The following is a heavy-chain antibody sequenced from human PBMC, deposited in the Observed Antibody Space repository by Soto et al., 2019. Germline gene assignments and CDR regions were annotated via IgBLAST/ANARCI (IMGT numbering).Heavy chain of an antibody. Sequence: GASVKVSCKASGGSFSSYAISWVRQAPGQGLEWMGGIIPIFGTANYAQKFQGRVTITADESTSTAYMELSSLRSEDTAVYYCARTADTGYYDSSHRAFDIWGQGTMVTVSS. V-gene: IGHV1-69*13. D-gene: IGHD3-22*01. J-gene: IGHJ3*02. CDR3: ARTADTGYYDSSHRAFDI. CDR1: GGSFSSYA. CDR2: IIPIFGTA.